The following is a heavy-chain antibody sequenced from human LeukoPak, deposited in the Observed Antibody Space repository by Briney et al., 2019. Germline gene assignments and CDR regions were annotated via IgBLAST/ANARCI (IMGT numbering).Heavy chain of an antibody. CDR3: ARISGPYYYGVDV. V-gene: IGHV4-39*07. CDR1: GGSISSSSYY. Sequence: SETLSLTCTVSGGSISSSSYYWGWIRQPPGKGLEWIGSIYYSGSTYYNPSLKSRVTISVDTSKNQFSLKLKSVTAADTAVYYCARISGPYYYGVDVWGQGTTVTVSS. D-gene: IGHD3-10*01. J-gene: IGHJ6*02. CDR2: IYYSGST.